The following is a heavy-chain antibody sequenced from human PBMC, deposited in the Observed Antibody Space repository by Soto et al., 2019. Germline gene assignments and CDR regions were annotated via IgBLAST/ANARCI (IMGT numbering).Heavy chain of an antibody. J-gene: IGHJ4*02. CDR3: VTLQFSRWFY. Sequence: GSLRLSCAASGFTLSDHFMEWVRQAPGKGLEWVGRTKHKAASYTTGYAASVNGRFTISRDDSKNSLYLQMNSLKTEDTAMYYCVTLQFSRWFYWGLGTLVTVSS. CDR2: TKHKAASYTT. CDR1: GFTLSDHF. D-gene: IGHD4-4*01. V-gene: IGHV3-72*01.